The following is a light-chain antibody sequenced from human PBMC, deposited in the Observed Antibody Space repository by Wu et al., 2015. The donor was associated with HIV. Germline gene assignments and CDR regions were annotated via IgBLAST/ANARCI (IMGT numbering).Light chain of an antibody. V-gene: IGKV3-20*01. J-gene: IGKJ1*01. CDR1: QSVSRNY. CDR2: GAS. Sequence: EIVLTQSPGTLSLSPGERATLSCRASQSVSRNYVAWYQQKPGQAPRLLIYGASSRASGIPDRFSGSGSGTDFTLTISRLEPEDFAVYYCHHYGSSTRTFGQGTKVEIK. CDR3: HHYGSSTRT.